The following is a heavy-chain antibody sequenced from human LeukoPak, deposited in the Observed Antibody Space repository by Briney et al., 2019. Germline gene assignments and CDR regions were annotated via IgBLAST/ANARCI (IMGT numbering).Heavy chain of an antibody. D-gene: IGHD3-10*01. CDR1: GFTFSSYA. V-gene: IGHV3-23*01. CDR3: AKDLKRDYGSGSFNWFDP. Sequence: GGSLRLSCAASGFTFSSYAMSWVRQASGKGLEWVSAISGSGGSTYYADSVKGRFTISRDNSKNTLYLQMNSLRAEDTAVYYCAKDLKRDYGSGSFNWFDPWGQGTLVTVSS. CDR2: ISGSGGST. J-gene: IGHJ5*02.